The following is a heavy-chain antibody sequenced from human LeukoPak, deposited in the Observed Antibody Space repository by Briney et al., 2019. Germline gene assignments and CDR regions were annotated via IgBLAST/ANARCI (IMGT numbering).Heavy chain of an antibody. V-gene: IGHV3-21*01. CDR3: ARDPPRCSGGSCYLDY. Sequence: GGSLRLSCAASGFTFSSYSMNWARQAPGKGLEWVSSISSSSSYIYYADSVKGRFTISRDNAKNSLYLQMNSLRAEDTAVYYCARDPPRCSGGSCYLDYWGQGTLVTVSS. J-gene: IGHJ4*02. CDR1: GFTFSSYS. CDR2: ISSSSSYI. D-gene: IGHD2-15*01.